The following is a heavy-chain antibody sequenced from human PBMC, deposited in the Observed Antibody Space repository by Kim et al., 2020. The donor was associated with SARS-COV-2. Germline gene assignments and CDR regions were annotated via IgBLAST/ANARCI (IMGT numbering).Heavy chain of an antibody. V-gene: IGHV3-73*01. CDR3: TTLGRIAVAGYGMDV. J-gene: IGHJ6*02. CDR2: IRSKANSYAT. CDR1: GFTFSGSA. Sequence: GGSLRLSCAASGFTFSGSAMHWVRQASGKGLEWVGRIRSKANSYATAYAASVKGRFTISRDDSKNTAYLQMNSLKTEDTAVYYCTTLGRIAVAGYGMDVWGQGTTVTVPS. D-gene: IGHD6-19*01.